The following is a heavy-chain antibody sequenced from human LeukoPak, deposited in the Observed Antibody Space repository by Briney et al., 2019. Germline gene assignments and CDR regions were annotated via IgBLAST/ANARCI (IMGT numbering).Heavy chain of an antibody. J-gene: IGHJ4*02. CDR2: VSGGSGDT. V-gene: IGHV3-23*01. CDR1: GFTFSSYA. Sequence: GGSLRLSCAASGFTFSSYAMSWVRQAPDKGLEWVSAVSGGSGDTYYADSVTGRFTVSRDNSKNTLYLQMNSLRAEDTAIYYCVKTGGELYWGQGTLVTVSS. CDR3: VKTGGELY. D-gene: IGHD4-23*01.